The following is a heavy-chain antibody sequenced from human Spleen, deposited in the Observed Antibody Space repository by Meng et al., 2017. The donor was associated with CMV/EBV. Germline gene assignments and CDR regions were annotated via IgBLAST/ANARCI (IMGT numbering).Heavy chain of an antibody. J-gene: IGHJ6*02. CDR1: RFTFSSYA. V-gene: IGHV3-23*01. Sequence: GESLKISCAASRFTFSSYAMNWVRQAPGKGLEWVSAISGTGSDTYYADSVKGHFTISRDNSQNTLYLQMNSLRAEDTALYYCARREKIVVVPAAIRRGGYYYYGMDVWGQGTTVTVSS. CDR2: ISGTGSDT. CDR3: ARREKIVVVPAAIRRGGYYYYGMDV. D-gene: IGHD2-2*02.